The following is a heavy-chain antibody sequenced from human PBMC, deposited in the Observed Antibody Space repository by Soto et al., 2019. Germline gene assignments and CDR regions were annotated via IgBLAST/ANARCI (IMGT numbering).Heavy chain of an antibody. Sequence: PGGSLRLSCAASGFRFRTRAMSWVRQAPGKGLEWVASIRPGGDSTYYADSVKGRFTISRDNSKNTLYLQMNSLRAEDAAVYSCAKAGYCVSTSCYFPFDYWGQGTLVTVSS. V-gene: IGHV3-23*01. CDR2: IRPGGDST. D-gene: IGHD2-2*01. J-gene: IGHJ4*02. CDR1: GFRFRTRA. CDR3: AKAGYCVSTSCYFPFDY.